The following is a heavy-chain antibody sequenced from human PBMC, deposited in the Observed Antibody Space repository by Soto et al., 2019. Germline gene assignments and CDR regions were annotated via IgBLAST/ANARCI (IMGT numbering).Heavy chain of an antibody. CDR3: ARLGDNWNDPWY. CDR2: IYYSGFP. J-gene: IGHJ4*02. V-gene: IGHV4-39*01. CDR1: DGSITSGSYY. D-gene: IGHD1-1*01. Sequence: SETLSLTCSVSDGSITSGSYYWGWIRQPPGKGLEWIGNIYYSGFPYYNPSLKSRVTISVDTSKNQFSLILTSVTAADTAVYYCARLGDNWNDPWYWGQGALVTVSS.